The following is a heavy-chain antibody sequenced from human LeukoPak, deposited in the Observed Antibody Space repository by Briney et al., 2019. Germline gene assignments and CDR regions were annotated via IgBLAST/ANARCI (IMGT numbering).Heavy chain of an antibody. CDR2: IYYSGST. Sequence: SETLSLTCTVSGGSISSYYWSWIRQPPGKGLEWIGYIYYSGSTNYNPSLKSRVTISVDTSKNQFSLKLSSVTAADTAVYYCARGVPGRSYYFDYWGQGTLVTVSS. V-gene: IGHV4-59*01. J-gene: IGHJ4*02. CDR3: ARGVPGRSYYFDY. CDR1: GGSISSYY. D-gene: IGHD6-6*01.